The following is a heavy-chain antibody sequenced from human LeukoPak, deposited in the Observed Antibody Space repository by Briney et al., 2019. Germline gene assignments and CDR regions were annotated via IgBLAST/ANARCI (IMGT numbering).Heavy chain of an antibody. CDR3: ARHRPYTTRGDCCFDY. D-gene: IGHD2-21*02. CDR1: GGSVSSNSYY. V-gene: IGHV4-39*01. CDR2: IYFSGST. J-gene: IGHJ4*02. Sequence: SETLSLTCTVVSGGSVSSNSYYWAWIRQPPGKGLEWIGAIYFSGSTYYNPSLKSRVTISVATSKNQFSLKLTSVTAADTAVYYCARHRPYTTRGDCCFDYWGQGTLVTVSS.